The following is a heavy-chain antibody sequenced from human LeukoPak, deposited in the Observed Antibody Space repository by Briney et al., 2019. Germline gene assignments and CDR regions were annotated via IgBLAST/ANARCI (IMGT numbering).Heavy chain of an antibody. J-gene: IGHJ2*01. Sequence: TSETLSLTCTVSGGSMSGYYWNWIRQPAGKGLEWIGCVYYSGSTDYNPSLKSRVTISVDTSKNQFSLKLTSVTAADTAVYYCARPKSGLDDSNFDLWGRGTLVTVSS. CDR3: ARPKSGLDDSNFDL. D-gene: IGHD5-12*01. CDR2: VYYSGST. V-gene: IGHV4-59*01. CDR1: GGSMSGYY.